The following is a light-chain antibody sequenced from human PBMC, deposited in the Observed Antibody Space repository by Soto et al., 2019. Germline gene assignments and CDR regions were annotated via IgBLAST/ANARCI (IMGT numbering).Light chain of an antibody. CDR2: GTS. CDR1: QSVSSKY. CDR3: QQYGSSLFT. Sequence: EIVLTQSPGTLSLSPGERATLSCRASQSVSSKYLAWYQQKPGQAPRVLIYGTSIRASGVPERXSGGGSGTDFTLTITRLEPEDFAVYYCQQYGSSLFTFGPGTKVDFK. V-gene: IGKV3-20*01. J-gene: IGKJ3*01.